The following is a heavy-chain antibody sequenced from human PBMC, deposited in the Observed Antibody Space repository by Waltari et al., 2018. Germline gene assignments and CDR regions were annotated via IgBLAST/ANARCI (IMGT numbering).Heavy chain of an antibody. CDR2: IKQHGSEK. CDR1: GFSFSAYW. V-gene: IGHV3-7*01. CDR3: ARLYDSVTTFDY. J-gene: IGHJ4*02. Sequence: EVQLVESGGGLVQPGGSLRLSCAASGFSFSAYWMSWVRQAPGKGREWTASIKQHGSEKRYVDSVKGRFTISRDDAKNSMYLQMDSLRAEDTAVYYCARLYDSVTTFDYWGQGVLVTVSS. D-gene: IGHD3-22*01.